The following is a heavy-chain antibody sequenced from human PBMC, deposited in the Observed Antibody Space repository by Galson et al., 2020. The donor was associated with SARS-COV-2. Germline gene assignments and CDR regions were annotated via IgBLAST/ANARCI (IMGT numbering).Heavy chain of an antibody. CDR2: INAGNGNT. Sequence: ASVKVSCKASGYTFTSYAMHWVRQDPGQRLEWMRWINAGNGNTKYSQKFQGRVTITRDTSASTAYMELSSLRSEDTAVYYCARDLAAAENYYYYYMDVWGKGTTVTVSS. V-gene: IGHV1-3*01. J-gene: IGHJ6*03. CDR3: ARDLAAAENYYYYYMDV. CDR1: GYTFTSYA. D-gene: IGHD6-13*01.